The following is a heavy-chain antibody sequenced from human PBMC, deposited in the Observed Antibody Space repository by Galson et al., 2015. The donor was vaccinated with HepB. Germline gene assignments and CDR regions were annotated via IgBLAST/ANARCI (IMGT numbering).Heavy chain of an antibody. V-gene: IGHV3-48*01. Sequence: SLRLSCAASGFTFSSYSMNWVRQAPGKGLEWISYISSSSSTIYYADSVKGRFTISRDNAKNSLYLQMNSLRAEDTAVYYCARFGTGINDLNFDYWGQGSLVTVPS. D-gene: IGHD1-1*01. CDR3: ARFGTGINDLNFDY. CDR1: GFTFSSYS. J-gene: IGHJ4*02. CDR2: ISSSSSTI.